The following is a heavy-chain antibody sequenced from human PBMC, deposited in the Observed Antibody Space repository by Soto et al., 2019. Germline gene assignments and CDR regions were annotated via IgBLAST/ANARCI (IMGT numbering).Heavy chain of an antibody. CDR2: MYYSGGS. D-gene: IGHD3-16*01. CDR1: GASMNNYY. V-gene: IGHV4-59*01. Sequence: QVQLQEWGPGLVKPSETLSLTCTVSGASMNNYYGSWVRQPPGKGLEWIGYMYYSGGSNSNPSLKGRVTISVDTSKNQISLKLTSVTAAETAVYYCVRSGHSFGGVMWGQGTLVTVSS. J-gene: IGHJ4*02. CDR3: VRSGHSFGGVM.